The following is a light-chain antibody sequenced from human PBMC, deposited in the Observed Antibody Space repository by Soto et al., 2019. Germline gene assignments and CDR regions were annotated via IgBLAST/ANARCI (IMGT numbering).Light chain of an antibody. J-gene: IGKJ4*01. CDR3: QQRRSWPLT. CDR2: DGS. CDR1: QSISSY. Sequence: EIVLTPSPAPLSLSPGERATLSCRASQSISSYLAWYQQKPGQAPRLLIYDGSNRATGIPARFSGSGSETDFTLTISSLEPEDFASYYCQQRRSWPLTFGGGTKVEIK. V-gene: IGKV3-11*01.